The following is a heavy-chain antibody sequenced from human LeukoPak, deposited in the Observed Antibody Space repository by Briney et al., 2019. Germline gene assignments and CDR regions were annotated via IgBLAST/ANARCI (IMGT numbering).Heavy chain of an antibody. J-gene: IGHJ2*01. V-gene: IGHV1-18*01. Sequence: GASVKVSCKASGYTFTSYGISWVRQAPGQGLEWMGWTSAYNGNTNYAQKLQGRVTMTTDTSTSTAYMELRSLRSDDTAVYYCARDLGGSPKGYFDLWGRGTLVTVSS. CDR1: GYTFTSYG. CDR3: ARDLGGSPKGYFDL. CDR2: TSAYNGNT. D-gene: IGHD3-16*01.